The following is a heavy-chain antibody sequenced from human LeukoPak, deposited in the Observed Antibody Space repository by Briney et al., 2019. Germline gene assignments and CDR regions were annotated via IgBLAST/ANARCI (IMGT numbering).Heavy chain of an antibody. Sequence: GGSLRLSCAASGITVSSNCLSWVRQAPGKGLEWVSVIYSGGVTYSADSVKGRFTISRDNSKNTLYLQMNSLGAEDTAVYYCARVSSNQYYFDYWGGGPVVTVSS. D-gene: IGHD6-13*01. CDR3: ARVSSNQYYFDY. J-gene: IGHJ4*02. CDR1: GITVSSNC. CDR2: IYSGGVT. V-gene: IGHV3-66*01.